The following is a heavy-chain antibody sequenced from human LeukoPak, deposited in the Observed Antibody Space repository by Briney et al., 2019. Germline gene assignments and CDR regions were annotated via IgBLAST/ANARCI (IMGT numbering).Heavy chain of an antibody. CDR2: ISYDGSNK. CDR3: AKDQGKQWLVLDY. CDR1: GFTFSSYG. Sequence: GRSLRLSCAASGFTFSSYGMHWARQAPGKGLEWVAVISYDGSNKYYADSVKGRFTISRDNSKNTLYLQMNSLRAEDTAVYYCAKDQGKQWLVLDYWGQGTLVTVSS. V-gene: IGHV3-30*18. J-gene: IGHJ4*02. D-gene: IGHD6-19*01.